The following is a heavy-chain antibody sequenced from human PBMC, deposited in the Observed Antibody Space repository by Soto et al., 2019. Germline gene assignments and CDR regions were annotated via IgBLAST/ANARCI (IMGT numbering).Heavy chain of an antibody. V-gene: IGHV3-66*01. CDR1: GFTVSINY. CDR3: ARGGSITMRTDSFDI. D-gene: IGHD3-22*01. J-gene: IGHJ3*02. CDR2: IYSGGST. Sequence: GGSLRLSCAASGFTVSINYMNWVRQAPGKGLEWVSVIYSGGSTYYADSVRGRFTNSRDNSKNTLYLQMNSLRAEDTVLYYCARGGSITMRTDSFDIWGQGKMVTVSS.